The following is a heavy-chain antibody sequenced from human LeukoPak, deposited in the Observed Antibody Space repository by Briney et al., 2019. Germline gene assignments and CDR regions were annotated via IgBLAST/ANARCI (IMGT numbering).Heavy chain of an antibody. CDR3: AREGYYYDGSGPDY. CDR2: INHSGST. J-gene: IGHJ4*02. D-gene: IGHD3-22*01. CDR1: GGSFSGYY. Sequence: SETLSLTCAVYGGSFSGYYWSWIRQPPGKGLEWIGEINHSGSTNYNPSLKSRVTISVDTSKNQFSLKLSSVTAADTAVYYCAREGYYYDGSGPDYWGQGTLVTVSS. V-gene: IGHV4-34*01.